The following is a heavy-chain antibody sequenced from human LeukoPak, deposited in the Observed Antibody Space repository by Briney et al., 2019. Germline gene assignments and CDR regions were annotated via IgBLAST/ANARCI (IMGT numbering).Heavy chain of an antibody. D-gene: IGHD6-13*01. Sequence: ASVKVSCKASGYTFTSYDINWVRQATGQGLEWMGWMNPNSGNTGYAQKFQGRVTMTRNTSISTAYMELTSLRFEDTAVYYCARGRAAGTRRAFDIWGQGTMVTVSP. J-gene: IGHJ3*02. V-gene: IGHV1-8*01. CDR3: ARGRAAGTRRAFDI. CDR1: GYTFTSYD. CDR2: MNPNSGNT.